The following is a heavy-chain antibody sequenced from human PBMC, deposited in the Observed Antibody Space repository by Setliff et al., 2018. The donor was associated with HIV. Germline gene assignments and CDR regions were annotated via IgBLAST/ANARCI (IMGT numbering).Heavy chain of an antibody. Sequence: LSLTCSVSNGSIINYLWHWFRQPPGKGLEWVSVIYSDGNTYYADSVKGRVTLSRDNSKNTLYLQMHSLRAEDTAMYYCARHMPSGDPFDFWGQGTLVTVSS. CDR3: ARHMPSGDPFDF. CDR2: IYSDGNT. J-gene: IGHJ4*02. CDR1: NGSIINYL. D-gene: IGHD7-27*01. V-gene: IGHV3-53*01.